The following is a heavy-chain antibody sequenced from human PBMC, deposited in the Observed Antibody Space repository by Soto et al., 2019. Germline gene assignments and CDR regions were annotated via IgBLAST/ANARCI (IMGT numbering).Heavy chain of an antibody. CDR3: ARPDYYDSSGYVGLDY. J-gene: IGHJ4*02. CDR1: GYSFTSYW. CDR2: IYPGDSDS. Sequence: GESLKISCKSSGYSFTSYWIGWVRQMPGKGLEWMGIIYPGDSDSRYSPSFQGQVTISADRSISTAYLQWSSLKASDTAMYYCARPDYYDSSGYVGLDYWGQATLVTVSS. D-gene: IGHD3-22*01. V-gene: IGHV5-51*01.